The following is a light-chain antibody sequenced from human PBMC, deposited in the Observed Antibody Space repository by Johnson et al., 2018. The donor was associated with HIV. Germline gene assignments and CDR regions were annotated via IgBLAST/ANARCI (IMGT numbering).Light chain of an antibody. J-gene: IGLJ1*01. Sequence: QSVLTQPPSVSAAPGQKVTISCSGTNSNIGNNYVSWYQQLPGTAPKLLIYDNNKRPSGIPDRFSGSKSGTSATLGITGLQTGDEAYYYCATWASSLSATDGFGTGTKVTVL. CDR1: NSNIGNNY. V-gene: IGLV1-51*01. CDR2: DNN. CDR3: ATWASSLSATDG.